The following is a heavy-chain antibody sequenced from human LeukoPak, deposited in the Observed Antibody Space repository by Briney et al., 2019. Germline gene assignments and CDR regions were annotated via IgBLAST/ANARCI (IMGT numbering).Heavy chain of an antibody. V-gene: IGHV3-9*01. CDR1: GFTFDDYA. Sequence: GRSLRLSCAASGFTFDDYAMNWVRHAPGKGLEWVSGIRWNSGSIDYADSVKGRFTISRDNAKNSLYLQMNSLRAEDTALYYCVVVPAATVTDAFDIWGQGTMVTVSS. CDR2: IRWNSGSI. D-gene: IGHD2-2*01. J-gene: IGHJ3*02. CDR3: VVVPAATVTDAFDI.